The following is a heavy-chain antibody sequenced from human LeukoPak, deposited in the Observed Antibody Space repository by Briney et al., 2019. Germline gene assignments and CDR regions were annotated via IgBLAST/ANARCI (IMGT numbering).Heavy chain of an antibody. CDR2: MHHSGST. D-gene: IGHD3-22*01. CDR1: GGSIRSYY. CDR3: AGTDGDYYDSSGPIVDY. J-gene: IGHJ4*02. V-gene: IGHV4-59*08. Sequence: SETLSLTCTVSGGSIRSYYWSWIRQPPGKGLEWIGYMHHSGSTKHNPYLKSRVTISVDTSKSQFSLKLSSVTAADTAVYYCAGTDGDYYDSSGPIVDYWGQGTLVTVSS.